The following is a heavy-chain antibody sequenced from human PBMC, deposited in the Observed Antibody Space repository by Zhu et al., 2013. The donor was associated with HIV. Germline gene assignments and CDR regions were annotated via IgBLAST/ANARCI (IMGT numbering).Heavy chain of an antibody. CDR2: IYGSGVA. V-gene: IGHV3-23*05. J-gene: IGHJ4*02. CDR3: ARAHSWDRYCSTSRCSFFFDL. Sequence: EVQLLESGGGLVQPGGSLRLSCAASEFTLSNYAMSWVRQAPGKGLEWIAVIYGSGVASYADSVKGRFTISRDKSNNSIDLQMNSVRAEDAAVYFCARAHSWDRYCSTSRCSFFFDLWGQGTLVSVSS. D-gene: IGHD6-13*01. CDR1: EFTLSNYA.